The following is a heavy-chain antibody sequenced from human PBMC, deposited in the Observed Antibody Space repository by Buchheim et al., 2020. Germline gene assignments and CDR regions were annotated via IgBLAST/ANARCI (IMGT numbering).Heavy chain of an antibody. CDR1: GGSISSGGYY. J-gene: IGHJ5*02. V-gene: IGHV4-31*03. D-gene: IGHD3-22*01. Sequence: QVQLQESGPGLVKPSQTLSLTCTVSGGSISSGGYYWSWIRQHPGKGLEWIGYIYYSGSTYYNPSLKSRVTISVDTSKNQFSLKLSSVTAADTAVYYCAREDSGVGDDYYDSSGYYPNWFDPWGQGTL. CDR3: AREDSGVGDDYYDSSGYYPNWFDP. CDR2: IYYSGST.